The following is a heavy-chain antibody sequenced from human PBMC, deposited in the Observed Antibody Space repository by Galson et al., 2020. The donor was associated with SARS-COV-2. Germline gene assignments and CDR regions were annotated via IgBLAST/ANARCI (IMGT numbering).Heavy chain of an antibody. CDR1: GFTFSSYS. Sequence: GGSLRPSCAASGFTFSSYSMNWVRQAPGKGLEWVSYISSSSSTIYYADSVKGRFTISRDNDKNELYLQMNSLRAEDTAVYYCASDSSHLVGWFDPWGQGTLVTVSS. CDR2: ISSSSSTI. J-gene: IGHJ5*02. CDR3: ASDSSHLVGWFDP. V-gene: IGHV3-48*04. D-gene: IGHD2-15*01.